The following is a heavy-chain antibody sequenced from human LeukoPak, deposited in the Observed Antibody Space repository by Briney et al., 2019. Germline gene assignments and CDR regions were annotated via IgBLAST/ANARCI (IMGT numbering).Heavy chain of an antibody. CDR1: GFTFSSYA. J-gene: IGHJ4*02. Sequence: GGSVRLSCAASGFTFSSYAMSWVRQAPGKGLEWVSAISGSGGSTYYADSVKGRFTISRDNSKNTLYLQMNSLRAEDTAVYYCAKDRKDPTYYFDYWGQGTLVTVSS. V-gene: IGHV3-23*01. CDR3: AKDRKDPTYYFDY. CDR2: ISGSGGST.